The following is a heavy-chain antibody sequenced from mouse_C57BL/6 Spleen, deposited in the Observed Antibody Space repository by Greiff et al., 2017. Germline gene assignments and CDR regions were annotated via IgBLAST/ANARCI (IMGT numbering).Heavy chain of an antibody. CDR1: GYTFTTYP. J-gene: IGHJ4*01. V-gene: IGHV1-47*01. CDR2: FHPYNDDT. Sequence: VQLQESGAELVKPGASVKMSCKASGYTFTTYPIEWMKQNHGKSLEWIGNFHPYNDDTKYNEKFKGKDTLTVEKSSSAVYLELSRLTSDDSAVYYCATIYYGYDDGGYYAMDYWGQGTSVTVSS. CDR3: ATIYYGYDDGGYYAMDY. D-gene: IGHD2-2*01.